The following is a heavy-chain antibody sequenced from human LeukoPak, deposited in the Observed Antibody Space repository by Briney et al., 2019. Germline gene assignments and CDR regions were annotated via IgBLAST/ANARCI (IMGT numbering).Heavy chain of an antibody. CDR3: ARGAIVGATLFDY. D-gene: IGHD1-26*01. CDR2: ISSSSSYI. Sequence: PGGSLRLSCAASGFTFSSYSMNWVRQAPGKGLEWVSSISSSSSYIYYADSVKGRFTISRDNAKNSLYLQMNSLRAEDTAVYYRARGAIVGATLFDYWGQGTLVTVSS. CDR1: GFTFSSYS. V-gene: IGHV3-21*01. J-gene: IGHJ4*02.